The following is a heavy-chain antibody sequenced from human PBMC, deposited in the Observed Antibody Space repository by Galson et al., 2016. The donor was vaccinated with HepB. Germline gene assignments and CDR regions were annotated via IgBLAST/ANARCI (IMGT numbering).Heavy chain of an antibody. CDR3: ASRGGYDAFDI. D-gene: IGHD5-12*01. CDR1: SDTLSNYG. V-gene: IGHV1-18*01. CDR2: VSTYTGDA. J-gene: IGHJ3*02. Sequence: SVKVSCKASSDTLSNYGFSWVRQAPGQGLEWMGGVSTYTGDADYPQRFQDRVTMTTDTSTKTAYTELRSLRSDDTAVYYCASRGGYDAFDIWGQGTMITVSS.